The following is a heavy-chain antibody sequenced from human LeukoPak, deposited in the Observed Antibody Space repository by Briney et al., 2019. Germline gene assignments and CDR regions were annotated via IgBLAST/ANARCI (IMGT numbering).Heavy chain of an antibody. CDR2: IHTSGST. V-gene: IGHV4-4*07. J-gene: IGHJ4*02. D-gene: IGHD6-19*01. Sequence: PSETLSLTCTVSGGSIGNYHWSWIRQPAGKGLEWISQIHTSGSTNYNPPLKSRVTMSIDTPENQLSLTIRSVTAADTAVYYCARRDISSGWSFDYWGQGILVTVSS. CDR1: GGSIGNYH. CDR3: ARRDISSGWSFDY.